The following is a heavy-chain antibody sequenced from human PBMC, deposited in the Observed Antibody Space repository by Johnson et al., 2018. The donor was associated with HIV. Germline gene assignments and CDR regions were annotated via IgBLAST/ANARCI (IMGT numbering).Heavy chain of an antibody. CDR2: IKQDGSEK. J-gene: IGHJ3*02. CDR3: ARVRPKGSFDI. Sequence: MLLVESGGGLVQPGGSLRLSCVVSGFTFRSYWMTWVRQAPGKGLEWVANIKQDGSEKYYVDSVKGRFTISRDNAKNSLYLQMNSLRAEDTAVYYCARVRPKGSFDIWGQGTMVTVSS. D-gene: IGHD1-1*01. CDR1: GFTFRSYW. V-gene: IGHV3-7*01.